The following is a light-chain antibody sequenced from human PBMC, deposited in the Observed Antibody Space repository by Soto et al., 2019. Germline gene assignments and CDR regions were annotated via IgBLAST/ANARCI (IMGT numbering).Light chain of an antibody. Sequence: EIVLTQSPGTLSLSPGERATLSCRASQSVRSNFLAWYQQKPGQAPRLLIYGASSRATGIPDRFSGSGSGTDFTLTISRLEPEDFAVYYCQQYGSSPQPTFGGGTKVDNK. CDR3: QQYGSSPQPT. CDR1: QSVRSNF. CDR2: GAS. V-gene: IGKV3-20*01. J-gene: IGKJ4*01.